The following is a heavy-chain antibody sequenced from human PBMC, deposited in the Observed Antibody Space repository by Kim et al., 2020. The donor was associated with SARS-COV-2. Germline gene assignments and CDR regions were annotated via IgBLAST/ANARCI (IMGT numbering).Heavy chain of an antibody. CDR1: GFTFSRYG. D-gene: IGHD3-22*01. J-gene: IGHJ4*02. CDR3: ARDHSTHYFDSSSYYAD. Sequence: GGSLRLSCAASGFTFSRYGLHWVRQAPGKGLEWVAVVWFDTTNKFYSDSVKGRFTISRDNSKNTVFLQMNNLRADDTAIYYCARDHSTHYFDSSSYYADWGRGTLVTVSS. CDR2: VWFDTTNK. V-gene: IGHV3-33*01.